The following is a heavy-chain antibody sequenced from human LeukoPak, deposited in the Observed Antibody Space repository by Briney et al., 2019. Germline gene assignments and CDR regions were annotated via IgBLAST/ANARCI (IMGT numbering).Heavy chain of an antibody. CDR2: INPDGSER. CDR1: GFTFSTYW. Sequence: GGSLRLSCAASGFTFSTYWMTWVRQAPGKGLEWSANINPDGSERYYVDSVKGRFAISRDNTQHSLYLQMNSLRAEDKAVYYGARDRVEYYDSSGYYHFDYWGQGTLVTVSS. V-gene: IGHV3-7*01. J-gene: IGHJ4*02. D-gene: IGHD3-22*01. CDR3: ARDRVEYYDSSGYYHFDY.